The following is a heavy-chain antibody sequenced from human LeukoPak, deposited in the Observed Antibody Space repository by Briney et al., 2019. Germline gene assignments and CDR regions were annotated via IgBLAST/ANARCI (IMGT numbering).Heavy chain of an antibody. Sequence: GGSPRLSCADSGLTFSSYEMNWVRQAPGKGLEWISYISSSGSIIYYADSVKGRFTVSRDNAKNSLYLQMNSLRAEDTAVYYCARHYRWGGSFDIWGQGTMVTVSS. J-gene: IGHJ3*02. D-gene: IGHD2-8*02. CDR2: ISSSGSII. CDR1: GLTFSSYE. V-gene: IGHV3-48*03. CDR3: ARHYRWGGSFDI.